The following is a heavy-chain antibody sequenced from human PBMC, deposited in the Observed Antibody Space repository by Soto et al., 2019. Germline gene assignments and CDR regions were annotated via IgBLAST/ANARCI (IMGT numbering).Heavy chain of an antibody. CDR2: ISGSGIAT. V-gene: IGHV3-23*01. CDR3: AKDANSMVRGTSNWFDP. Sequence: EVQLLESGGGLVQPGGSLRLSCAASGFTFSDYAMSWVRQAPGKGLEWISAISGSGIATYYADSVKGRSTISRDNSKNTLYLQMNRLRAEDTAVYYCAKDANSMVRGTSNWFDPWGQGTLVTVSS. J-gene: IGHJ5*02. CDR1: GFTFSDYA. D-gene: IGHD3-10*01.